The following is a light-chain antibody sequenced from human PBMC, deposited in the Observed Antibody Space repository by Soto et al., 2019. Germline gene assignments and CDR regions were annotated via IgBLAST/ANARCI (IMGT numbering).Light chain of an antibody. CDR1: ESVTSF. J-gene: IGKJ1*01. CDR2: DAS. V-gene: IGKV3-11*01. CDR3: QQRIDWPRT. Sequence: EIVLTQSPATLSLSPGERATLSCRASESVTSFLAWYQQKPGQAPRLLIYDASNRATGISARFSGSGSGTDFTLTISSLEPEDFAVYYCQQRIDWPRTFGQGTKVESK.